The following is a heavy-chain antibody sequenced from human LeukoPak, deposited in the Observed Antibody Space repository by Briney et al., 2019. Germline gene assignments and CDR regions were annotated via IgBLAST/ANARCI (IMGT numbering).Heavy chain of an antibody. V-gene: IGHV1-18*01. Sequence: ASEKLSFTGSGYTFTSYSICWVRQAPRQGLEWMGCISAYNGNKKYAQKLQRRVTMTTDKSTSTAYMELRSLRSDDTAVYYCAREDHIQYSSSWSDYWGQGTLVTVSS. D-gene: IGHD6-13*01. J-gene: IGHJ4*02. CDR3: AREDHIQYSSSWSDY. CDR2: ISAYNGNK. CDR1: GYTFTSYS.